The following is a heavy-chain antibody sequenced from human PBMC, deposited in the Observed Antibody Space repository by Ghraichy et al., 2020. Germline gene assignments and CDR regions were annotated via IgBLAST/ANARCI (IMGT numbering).Heavy chain of an antibody. Sequence: GGSLRLSCSASGFTFSDYAMHWVRQAPGKGLEYVSAISSFGDNTYYADSVKDRFSISRDNSKNTLYLLMSSLRPEDAAVYYCVKTRGYNYLFQHWGQGTLVTVSS. CDR1: GFTFSDYA. D-gene: IGHD5-24*01. J-gene: IGHJ1*01. V-gene: IGHV3-64D*06. CDR3: VKTRGYNYLFQH. CDR2: ISSFGDNT.